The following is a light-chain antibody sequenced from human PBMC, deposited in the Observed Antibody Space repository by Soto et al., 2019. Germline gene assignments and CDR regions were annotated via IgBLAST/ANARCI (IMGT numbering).Light chain of an antibody. CDR3: YRYPSYSLP. V-gene: IGKV1-5*03. J-gene: IGKJ4*01. Sequence: DIQMTQSPSTRSASVGDRVTITCRASQSISSWLAWYQQKPGKAPKLLIYKACSLEGGVQSRFSGSGAGTDFTLTISSLQPDDFATYQCYRYPSYSLPVGGGTKLDIK. CDR1: QSISSW. CDR2: KAC.